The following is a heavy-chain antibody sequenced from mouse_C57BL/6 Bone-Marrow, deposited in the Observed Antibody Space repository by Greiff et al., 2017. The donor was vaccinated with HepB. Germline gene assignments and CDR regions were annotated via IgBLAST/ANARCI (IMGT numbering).Heavy chain of an antibody. V-gene: IGHV1-50*01. CDR1: GYTFTSYW. J-gene: IGHJ2*01. CDR3: ARGYYYTSPYFDY. D-gene: IGHD1-1*01. Sequence: QVQLQQPGAELVKPGASVKLSCKASGYTFTSYWMQWVKQRPGQGLEWIGEIDPSDSYTNYNQKFKGKAKLTVDTSSSTAYMQLSSLTSEDSAVYYCARGYYYTSPYFDYWGQSTTLTVSS. CDR2: IDPSDSYT.